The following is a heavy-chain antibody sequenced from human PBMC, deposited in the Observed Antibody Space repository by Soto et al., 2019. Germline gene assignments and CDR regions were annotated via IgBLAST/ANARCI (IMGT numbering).Heavy chain of an antibody. CDR1: GFTFSLYG. J-gene: IGHJ6*02. CDR3: ARGLRGIRFYGMDV. V-gene: IGHV3-33*01. CDR2: IWYDGSNK. D-gene: IGHD3-16*01. Sequence: QVQLVESGGGVVQPGRSLRLSCAASGFTFSLYGMRWVRQAPGKGLEWVAVIWYDGSNKFYSDSVKGRFTISRDNSKNTLYLQMNSLRDEDTAVYYCARGLRGIRFYGMDVWGQGTTVIVSS.